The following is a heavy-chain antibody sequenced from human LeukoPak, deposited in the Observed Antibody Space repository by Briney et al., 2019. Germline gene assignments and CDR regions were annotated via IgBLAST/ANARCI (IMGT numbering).Heavy chain of an antibody. J-gene: IGHJ4*02. CDR2: INDSGIT. D-gene: IGHD6-13*01. CDR3: ARSYSSNWPPADY. CDR1: GYSISSGYY. V-gene: IGHV4-38-2*02. Sequence: KPSETLSLTCTVSGYSISSGYYWGWIRQPPGKGLEWIGSINDSGITYYKSSLKSRVTISVDTSKNQFSLKLSSVTAADTAVYYCARSYSSNWPPADYWGQGTLVTVSS.